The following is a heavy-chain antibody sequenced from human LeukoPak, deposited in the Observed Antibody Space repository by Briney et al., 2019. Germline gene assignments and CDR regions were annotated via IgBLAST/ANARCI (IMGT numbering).Heavy chain of an antibody. Sequence: GGSLRLSCAASGFTFSTHWMTWVRQAPGKGLEWVSYISSSGSTIYYADSVKGRFTISRDNAKNSLYLQMNSLRAEDTAVYYCARGADRQWFDYWGQGTLVTVSS. D-gene: IGHD6-19*01. CDR2: ISSSGSTI. V-gene: IGHV3-48*04. CDR1: GFTFSTHW. J-gene: IGHJ4*02. CDR3: ARGADRQWFDY.